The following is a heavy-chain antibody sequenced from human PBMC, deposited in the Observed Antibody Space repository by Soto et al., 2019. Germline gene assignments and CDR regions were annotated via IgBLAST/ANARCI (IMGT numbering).Heavy chain of an antibody. V-gene: IGHV1-3*01. D-gene: IGHD2-15*01. CDR2: INPINGKT. Sequence: ASVKVSCKASGYTFTSYAISWVRQAPGQRLEWMGGINPINGKTKYSQKFQGRVTITRDTSASTAYMELSSLRSEDTAVYYCAREISRYWGQGTLVTVSS. J-gene: IGHJ4*02. CDR3: AREISRY. CDR1: GYTFTSYA.